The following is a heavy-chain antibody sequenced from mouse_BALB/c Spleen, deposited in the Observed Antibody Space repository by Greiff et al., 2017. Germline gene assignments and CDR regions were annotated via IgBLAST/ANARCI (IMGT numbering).Heavy chain of an antibody. V-gene: IGHV3-2*02. CDR3: ARRGNYVGAMDY. Sequence: EVQRVESGPGLVKPSQSLSLTCTVTGYSITSDYAWNWIRQFPGNKLEWMGYISYSGSTSYNPSLKSRISITRDTSKNQFFLQLNSVTTEDTATYYCARRGNYVGAMDYWGQGTSVTVSS. D-gene: IGHD2-1*01. J-gene: IGHJ4*01. CDR2: ISYSGST. CDR1: GYSITSDYA.